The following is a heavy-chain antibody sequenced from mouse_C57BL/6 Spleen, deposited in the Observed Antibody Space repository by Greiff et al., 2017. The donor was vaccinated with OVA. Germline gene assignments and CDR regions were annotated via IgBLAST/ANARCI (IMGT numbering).Heavy chain of an antibody. CDR2: IHPNSGST. J-gene: IGHJ2*01. V-gene: IGHV1-64*01. CDR1: GYTFTSYW. Sequence: QVQLQQPGAELVKPGASVKLSCKASGYTFTSYWMHWVKQRPGQGLEWIGMIHPNSGSTNYNEKFKSKATLTVDKSSSTAYMQLSSLTSEDSAVYYCAREEAWDGGLYWGQGTTLTVSS. CDR3: AREEAWDGGLY. D-gene: IGHD4-1*01.